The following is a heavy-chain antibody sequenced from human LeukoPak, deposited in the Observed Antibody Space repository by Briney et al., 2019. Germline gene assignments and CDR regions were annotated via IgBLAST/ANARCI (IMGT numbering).Heavy chain of an antibody. Sequence: GGSLRLSCAASGLSLSAYWMSWVRQAPGKGLEWVAHIKKDGSEKYYVDSVRGRFTISRDNAKNALYLQMNSLRVEDTAVYYCVRDHYFGSGSYYDWFDPWGQGTLVTVSS. CDR3: VRDHYFGSGSYYDWFDP. D-gene: IGHD3-10*01. CDR1: GLSLSAYW. J-gene: IGHJ5*02. V-gene: IGHV3-7*01. CDR2: IKKDGSEK.